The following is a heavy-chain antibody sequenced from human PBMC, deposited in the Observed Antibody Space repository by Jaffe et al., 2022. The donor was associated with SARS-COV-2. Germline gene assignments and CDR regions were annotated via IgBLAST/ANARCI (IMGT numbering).Heavy chain of an antibody. Sequence: EVQLVESGGGLVQPGGSLRLSCAASGFTFSSYWMSWVRQAPGKGLEWVANIKQDGSEKYYVDSVKGRFTISRDNAKNSLYLQMNSLRAEDTAVYYCARDMRGSSWPYYYYYGMDVWGQGTTVTVSS. V-gene: IGHV3-7*03. CDR2: IKQDGSEK. J-gene: IGHJ6*02. CDR1: GFTFSSYW. CDR3: ARDMRGSSWPYYYYYGMDV. D-gene: IGHD6-13*01.